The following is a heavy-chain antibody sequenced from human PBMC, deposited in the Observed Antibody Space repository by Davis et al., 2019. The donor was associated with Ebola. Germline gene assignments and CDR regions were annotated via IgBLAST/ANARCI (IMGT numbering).Heavy chain of an antibody. J-gene: IGHJ4*02. D-gene: IGHD1-26*01. CDR2: IYYSGST. CDR3: ARHPRGSYFDYFDY. V-gene: IGHV4-59*08. CDR1: GGSISSYY. Sequence: SETLSLTCTVSGGSISSYYWSWIRQPPGKGLEWTGYIYYSGSTNYNPSLKSRVTISVDTSKNQFSLKLSSVTAADTAVYYCARHPRGSYFDYFDYWGQGTLVTVSS.